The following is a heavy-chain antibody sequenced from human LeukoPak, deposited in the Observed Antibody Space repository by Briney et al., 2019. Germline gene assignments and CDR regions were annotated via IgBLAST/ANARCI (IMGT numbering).Heavy chain of an antibody. J-gene: IGHJ3*02. V-gene: IGHV3-33*01. D-gene: IGHD3-3*01. CDR3: ARALYYDFWSGYRDDAFDI. CDR1: GFTFSSYG. Sequence: GGSLRLSCAASGFTFSSYGMHWVRQAPGKGLEWVAVIWYDGSNKYYADSVKGRFTISRDNSKNTLYLQMNSLRAEDTAVYYCARALYYDFWSGYRDDAFDIWGQRTMVTVSS. CDR2: IWYDGSNK.